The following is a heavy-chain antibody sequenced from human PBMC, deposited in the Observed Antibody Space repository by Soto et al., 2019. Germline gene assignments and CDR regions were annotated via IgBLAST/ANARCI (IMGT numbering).Heavy chain of an antibody. CDR2: INHSGSA. V-gene: IGHV4-39*07. CDR3: ARDRGGPYQLLRGHWFDP. Sequence: SETLSLTCTVSGGSINSGAYYWSWIRQPPGKGLEWIGEINHSGSANYNPSLKSRVTISVDTSKNQFSLKLSSVTAADTAVHYCARDRGGPYQLLRGHWFDPWGQGTLVTVSS. D-gene: IGHD2-2*01. J-gene: IGHJ5*02. CDR1: GGSINSGAYY.